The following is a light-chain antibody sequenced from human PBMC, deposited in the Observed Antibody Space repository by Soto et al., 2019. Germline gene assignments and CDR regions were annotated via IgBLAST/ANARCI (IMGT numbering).Light chain of an antibody. J-gene: IGLJ1*01. V-gene: IGLV2-8*01. CDR3: SSYAGNNIHYV. Sequence: QSALTQPPSASGSAGQSVTISCTGTSTDVGGYNYVSWYQQHPGKAPKLMIYEVSKRPSGVPDRFSGSKSGNTASLTVSGLQDEDEADYYCSSYAGNNIHYVFGTGTKVTVL. CDR2: EVS. CDR1: STDVGGYNY.